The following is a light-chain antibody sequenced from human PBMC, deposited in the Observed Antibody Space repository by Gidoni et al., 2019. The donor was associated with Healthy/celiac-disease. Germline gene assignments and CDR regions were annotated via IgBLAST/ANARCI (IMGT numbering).Light chain of an antibody. CDR2: DAS. Sequence: DIQMTQSPSTLSASVGDRVTIPCRASQSISTWLAWYPQKPRKAPKLLIYDASSLEIGVPSRFSGSGAVTEFTLSISSLQPDDFATYYCQQPRGTFGHGTKVDIK. J-gene: IGKJ3*01. CDR3: QQPRGT. CDR1: QSISTW. V-gene: IGKV1-5*01.